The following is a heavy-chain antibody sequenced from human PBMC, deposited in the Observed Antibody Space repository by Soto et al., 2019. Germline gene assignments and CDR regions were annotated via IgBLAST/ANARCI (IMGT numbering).Heavy chain of an antibody. Sequence: QITLKESGPTLVKPTQTLTLTCTFSGFSLSTSGVGVSWIRQPPGKALEWLALIYWDDEKRYSPSLKNRLTITLDHSNNRADRKHSNKDPVHTTTYSCAHSARPTTVTTSAANFQHGGQGTLVTVCS. CDR3: AHSARPTTVTTSAANFQH. V-gene: IGHV2-5*02. J-gene: IGHJ1*01. CDR1: GFSLSTSGVG. D-gene: IGHD4-17*01. CDR2: IYWDDEK.